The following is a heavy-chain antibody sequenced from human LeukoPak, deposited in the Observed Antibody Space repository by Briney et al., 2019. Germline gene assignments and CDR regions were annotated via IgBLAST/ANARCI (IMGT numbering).Heavy chain of an antibody. CDR1: GGSISSSSYS. V-gene: IGHV4-39*01. CDR2: IYYSGTT. J-gene: IGHJ4*02. Sequence: PSETLSLTXTVSGGSISSSSYSWGWIRQPPGTGLEWIGSIYYSGTTYYNPSLKSRVTISVDTSKIQFSLKLSSVAATDTAVYFCARLRFDFWSGYTHPYFDYWGQGTLVTVSS. CDR3: ARLRFDFWSGYTHPYFDY. D-gene: IGHD3-3*01.